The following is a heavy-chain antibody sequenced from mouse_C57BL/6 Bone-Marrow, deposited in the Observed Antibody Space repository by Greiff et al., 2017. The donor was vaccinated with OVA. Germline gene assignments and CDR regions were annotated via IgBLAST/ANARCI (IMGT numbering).Heavy chain of an antibody. J-gene: IGHJ3*01. D-gene: IGHD1-1*01. Sequence: EVQLVESGEGLVKPGGSLKLSCAASGFTFSSYAMSWVRQTPEQRLEWVAYISSGGDYSYYADTVKGRVTISRDNARNTLYLQMSSLKSEDTAMYYCTTHYGSSPSWFAYWGQGTLVTVSA. CDR3: TTHYGSSPSWFAY. CDR2: ISSGGDYS. V-gene: IGHV5-9-1*02. CDR1: GFTFSSYA.